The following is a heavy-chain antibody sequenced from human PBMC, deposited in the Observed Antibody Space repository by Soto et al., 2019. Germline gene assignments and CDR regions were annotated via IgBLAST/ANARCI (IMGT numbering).Heavy chain of an antibody. CDR3: TGGSCWLQKD. CDR1: GFSSSPFW. CDR2: IKQDGSEE. Sequence: EVQLVESGGGLVQPGGSLRLSCADSGFSSSPFWMTWVRQAPGKGLEWVARIKQDGSEELYVDSVKGRCTISRDNAKNEVYLQMDSLRVEDTAFYYCTGGSCWLQKDWGQGSLVTASS. J-gene: IGHJ4*02. D-gene: IGHD6-19*01. V-gene: IGHV3-7*04.